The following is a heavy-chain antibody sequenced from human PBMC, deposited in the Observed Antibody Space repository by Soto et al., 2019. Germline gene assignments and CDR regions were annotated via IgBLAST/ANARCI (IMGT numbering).Heavy chain of an antibody. CDR3: VRDHGWKTGPGTGYFDY. Sequence: QVQLVESGGGMVQPGRSLRLSCAATGFSFSTHAMYWVRQAPGKGVEWVAVISFDGGIKYYADAVKGRLTISRDNSKNTVFLQTNSLRPEDTDVYFCVRDHGWKTGPGTGYFDYWGQGALVTVSS. CDR1: GFSFSTHA. D-gene: IGHD6-13*01. J-gene: IGHJ4*02. V-gene: IGHV3-30*03. CDR2: ISFDGGIK.